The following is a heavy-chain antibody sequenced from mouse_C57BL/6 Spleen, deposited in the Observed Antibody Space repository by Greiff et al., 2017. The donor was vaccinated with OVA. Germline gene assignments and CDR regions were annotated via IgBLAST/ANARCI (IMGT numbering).Heavy chain of an antibody. V-gene: IGHV1-69*01. J-gene: IGHJ3*01. Sequence: VQLQQPGAELVMPGASVKLSCKASGYTFTSYWMHWVKQRPGQGLEWIGEIDPSDSYTNYNQKFKGKSTLTVDKSSSTAYMQLSSLTSEDSAVHYCARRSLYDGRFAYWGQGTLVTVAA. CDR3: ARRSLYDGRFAY. D-gene: IGHD2-3*01. CDR2: IDPSDSYT. CDR1: GYTFTSYW.